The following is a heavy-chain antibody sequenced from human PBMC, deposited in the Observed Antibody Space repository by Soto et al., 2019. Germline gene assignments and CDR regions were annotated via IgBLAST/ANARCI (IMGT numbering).Heavy chain of an antibody. CDR3: ARFYYDSSGYPPFHFYYYYGMDV. V-gene: IGHV5-10-1*01. Sequence: GGSLRLSCAASGFTFRSFTMNWVRQAPGKGLEWMGRIDPSDSYTNYSPSFQGHVTISADKSISTAYLQWSSLKASDTAMYYCARFYYDSSGYPPFHFYYYYGMDVWGQGTTVTVSS. D-gene: IGHD3-22*01. CDR2: IDPSDSYT. J-gene: IGHJ6*02. CDR1: GFTFRSFT.